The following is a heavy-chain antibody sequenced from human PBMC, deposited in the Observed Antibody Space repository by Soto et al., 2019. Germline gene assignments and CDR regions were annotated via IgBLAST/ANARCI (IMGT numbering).Heavy chain of an antibody. D-gene: IGHD3-3*01. V-gene: IGHV1-2*04. J-gene: IGHJ2*01. CDR1: GYKFSDYY. CDR2: VNPKRGDA. CDR3: ARDPGIPGRFWYFDL. Sequence: QVLLVQSGAEMKKPGASVKVSCKASGYKFSDYYIHWVRQAPGQGLEWMGWVNPKRGDAIYAQKFQGWVTMTRDAAISTASVELHRLSSDDTATYYCARDPGIPGRFWYFDLWGRGTLITVSS.